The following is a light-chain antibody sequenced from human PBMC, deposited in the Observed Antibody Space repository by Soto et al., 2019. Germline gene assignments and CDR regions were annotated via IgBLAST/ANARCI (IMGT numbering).Light chain of an antibody. CDR2: GAS. CDR3: QQYDNWPRSLT. CDR1: QSISNN. V-gene: IGKV3-15*01. Sequence: EIVVTQSPATLSVSPGEGATLSCRASQSISNNLAWYQQKPGQAPRLLIYGASIRATDVPGRFSGSGSGTEFTLTISSLQSEDFAVYYCQQYDNWPRSLTFGGGTKVEIK. J-gene: IGKJ4*01.